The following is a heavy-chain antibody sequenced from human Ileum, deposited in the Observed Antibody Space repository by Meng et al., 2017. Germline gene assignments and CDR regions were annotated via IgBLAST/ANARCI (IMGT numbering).Heavy chain of an antibody. V-gene: IGHV4-34*01. D-gene: IGHD1-26*01. Sequence: QLQLMQWGAGMLKPSETLSLTCNVYGDSFTDYYWNWIRQPPGKGLEWIGEIHYSGSTNYNPSLESRVTISEDTSQKQFSLRLSSVTAADTAVYYCARRIRGESYLGWGQGTLVTVSS. J-gene: IGHJ4*02. CDR3: ARRIRGESYLG. CDR2: IHYSGST. CDR1: GDSFTDYY.